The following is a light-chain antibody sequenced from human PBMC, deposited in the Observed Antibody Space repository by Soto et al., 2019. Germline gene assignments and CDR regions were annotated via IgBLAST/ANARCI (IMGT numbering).Light chain of an antibody. Sequence: AIEITQSPSSLSVSVGDRVTITCRASQGIRHDLGWYQQKPGKAPELLIYAASILQSGVPSRFSGSGSGTDFTLTITSMQPEDLATYYCLQDYTYPRTFGGGTKVDIK. CDR3: LQDYTYPRT. J-gene: IGKJ4*01. CDR2: AAS. CDR1: QGIRHD. V-gene: IGKV1-6*01.